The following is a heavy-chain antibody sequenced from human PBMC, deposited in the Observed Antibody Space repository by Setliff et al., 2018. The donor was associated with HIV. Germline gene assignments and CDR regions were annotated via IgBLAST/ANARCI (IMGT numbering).Heavy chain of an antibody. D-gene: IGHD6-19*01. Sequence: ASVKVSCKASGYTVTDYYIHWVQQAPGKGLEWMGRVDPEDGETLYAEKFQGRVTITADTSTDTAYMELSSLRSEDTAVYYCARTGAAGWSNWYFDLWGRGTLVTVSS. CDR3: ARTGAAGWSNWYFDL. J-gene: IGHJ2*01. CDR2: VDPEDGET. CDR1: GYTVTDYY. V-gene: IGHV1-69-2*01.